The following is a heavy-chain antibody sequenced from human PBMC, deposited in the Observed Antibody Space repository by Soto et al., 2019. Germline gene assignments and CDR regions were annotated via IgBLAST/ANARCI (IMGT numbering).Heavy chain of an antibody. CDR1: GFTFSSYS. J-gene: IGHJ5*02. V-gene: IGHV3-21*01. Sequence: RRLSCAASGFTFSSYSMNWVRQAPGKGLEWVSSISSSSSYIYYADSVKGRFTISRDNAKNSLYLQMNSLRAEDTAVYYCALACSGGSCYLGPWGQGTLVTVSS. D-gene: IGHD2-15*01. CDR3: ALACSGGSCYLGP. CDR2: ISSSSSYI.